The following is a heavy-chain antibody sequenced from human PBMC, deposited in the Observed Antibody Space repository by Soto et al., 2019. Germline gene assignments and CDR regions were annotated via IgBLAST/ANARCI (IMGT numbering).Heavy chain of an antibody. CDR2: ISYDGSNK. CDR3: ASTRGSYYLAGMDV. V-gene: IGHV3-30*03. CDR1: GFTFSSYG. J-gene: IGHJ6*02. Sequence: GGSLRLSCAASGFTFSSYGMHWVRQAPGKGLEWVAVISYDGSNKYYADSVKGRFTISRDNSKNTLYLQMNSLRAEDTAVYYCASTRGSYYLAGMDVWGQGTTVTVSS. D-gene: IGHD1-26*01.